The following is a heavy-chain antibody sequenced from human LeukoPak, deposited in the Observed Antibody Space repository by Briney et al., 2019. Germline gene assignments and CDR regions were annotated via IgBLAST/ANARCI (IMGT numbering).Heavy chain of an antibody. D-gene: IGHD1-26*01. J-gene: IGHJ6*03. Sequence: GGSLRLSCAASGFTFSNYGMHWVRQAPGKGLEWVAFIRYDGSNKYYADSVKGRFTISRDNSKNTVFLQMNSLRPEDTAVYYCAKGGSGSPLGYYYIDVWGKGTTVTVSS. CDR1: GFTFSNYG. V-gene: IGHV3-30*02. CDR3: AKGGSGSPLGYYYIDV. CDR2: IRYDGSNK.